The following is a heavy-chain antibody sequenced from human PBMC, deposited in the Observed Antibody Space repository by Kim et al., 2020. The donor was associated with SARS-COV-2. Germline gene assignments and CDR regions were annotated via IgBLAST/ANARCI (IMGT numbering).Heavy chain of an antibody. CDR1: GGSFSGFY. CDR3: AIPVTFFGVVLKGAFDS. CDR2: INHSGST. J-gene: IGHJ4*01. V-gene: IGHV4-34*01. D-gene: IGHD3-3*01. Sequence: SETLSLTCAAYGGSFSGFYWSWIRQSPGKGLEWIGQINHSGSTDYNPSLKSRVTISIDTSKNQFSLNLTSVTAADTAVYYCAIPVTFFGVVLKGAFDSWG.